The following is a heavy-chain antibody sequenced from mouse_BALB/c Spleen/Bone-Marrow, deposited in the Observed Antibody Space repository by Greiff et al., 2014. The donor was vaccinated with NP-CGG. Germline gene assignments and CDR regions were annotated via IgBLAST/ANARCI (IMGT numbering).Heavy chain of an antibody. CDR1: GYTFTSYT. D-gene: IGHD2-1*01. V-gene: IGHV1-4*01. J-gene: IGHJ3*01. CDR2: INPSSGYT. CDR3: AREVYGKPCAY. Sequence: QVQLQQPGAELARPGASVQMSCKASGYTFTSYTMHWVKQRPGQGLEWIGYINPSSGYTNYNQKFKDKATLTADKSSSTAYMQRSSLTSEDSAVYYCAREVYGKPCAYGGQGTLVTVAA.